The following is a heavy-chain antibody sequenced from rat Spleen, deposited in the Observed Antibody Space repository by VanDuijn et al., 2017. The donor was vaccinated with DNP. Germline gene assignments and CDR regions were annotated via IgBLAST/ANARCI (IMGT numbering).Heavy chain of an antibody. D-gene: IGHD5-1*01. CDR3: TAELGGY. V-gene: IGHV5-31*01. J-gene: IGHJ2*01. CDR1: GFTFNNYW. CDR2: INTDGGST. Sequence: EVQLVESGGDLVQPGRSLKLSCVVSGFTFNNYWMTWIRQAPGKGLEWVASINTDGGSTYYPDSVKGRFTISRDDAKSTLYLQMDSLRSEDTATYYCTAELGGYWGQGVMVAVSS.